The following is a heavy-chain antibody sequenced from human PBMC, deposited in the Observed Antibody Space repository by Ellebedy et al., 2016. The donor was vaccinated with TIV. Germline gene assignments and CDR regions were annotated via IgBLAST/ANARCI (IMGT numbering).Heavy chain of an antibody. Sequence: GESLKISCAASGFTFSSYWMQWARQVPGKGLVWVSRINTDGSTINSADSVKGRFTISRDNAKNTLYLQINSLRAEDTAIYYCVRGGLPAAGDYWGQGTLVTVSS. CDR1: GFTFSSYW. V-gene: IGHV3-74*01. D-gene: IGHD6-13*01. J-gene: IGHJ4*02. CDR2: INTDGSTI. CDR3: VRGGLPAAGDY.